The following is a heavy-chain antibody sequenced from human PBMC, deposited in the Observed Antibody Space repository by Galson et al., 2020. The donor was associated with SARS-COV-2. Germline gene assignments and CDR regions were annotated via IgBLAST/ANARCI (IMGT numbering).Heavy chain of an antibody. CDR3: ARGDYSSSHFPYYYMDV. V-gene: IGHV4-59*01. J-gene: IGHJ6*03. Sequence: SETLSLTCTVSGGYIASYYGSWIRQPPGKGLEWIGYIYYTGSTKYNPSLRSRVTMSVDASTNQFSLKLNSVTAGDTAVYYCARGDYSSSHFPYYYMDVWGKGTTVTVSS. D-gene: IGHD6-13*01. CDR2: IYYTGST. CDR1: GGYIASYY.